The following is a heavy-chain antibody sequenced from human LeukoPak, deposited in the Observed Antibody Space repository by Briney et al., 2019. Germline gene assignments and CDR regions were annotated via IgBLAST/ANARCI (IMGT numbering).Heavy chain of an antibody. V-gene: IGHV3-11*06. CDR1: GFTFSDYY. J-gene: IGHJ4*02. CDR3: ASPLFYGDYYFDY. Sequence: GGSLRLSCTASGFTFSDYYMSWIRQAPGRGLEWVSSITGSSSYISYADSVKGRFTISRDNAKNSLYLQMNSLSPEDTAVYYCASPLFYGDYYFDYWGQGTLVTVSS. D-gene: IGHD4-17*01. CDR2: ITGSSSYI.